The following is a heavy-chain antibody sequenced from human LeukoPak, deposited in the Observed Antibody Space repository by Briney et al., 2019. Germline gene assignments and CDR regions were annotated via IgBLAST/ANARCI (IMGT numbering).Heavy chain of an antibody. CDR3: ARRTMVRGVRNWFDP. Sequence: SVKVSCKASGGTFSSYAISWVRQAPGQGLEWMGGIIPIFGTANYAQKFQGRVTITADKSTSTAYMELSSLRSEETAVYYCARRTMVRGVRNWFDPWGQGTLVTVSS. D-gene: IGHD3-10*01. V-gene: IGHV1-69*06. CDR1: GGTFSSYA. J-gene: IGHJ5*02. CDR2: IIPIFGTA.